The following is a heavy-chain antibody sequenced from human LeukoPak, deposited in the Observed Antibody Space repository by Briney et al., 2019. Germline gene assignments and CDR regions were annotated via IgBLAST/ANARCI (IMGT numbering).Heavy chain of an antibody. V-gene: IGHV5-51*01. CDR1: GYSFSSYW. Sequence: GESLKISCKGSGYSFSSYWIGWVRQMPGKGLECMGIIYPGDSDTRYSPSFQGQVTISADKSINTAYLQWSSLKASDTAMYYCARLEEMATSKDLDYWGQGTLVTVSS. CDR2: IYPGDSDT. J-gene: IGHJ4*02. CDR3: ARLEEMATSKDLDY. D-gene: IGHD5-24*01.